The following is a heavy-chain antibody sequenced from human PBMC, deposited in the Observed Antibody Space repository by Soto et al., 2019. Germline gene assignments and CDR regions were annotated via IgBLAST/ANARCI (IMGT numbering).Heavy chain of an antibody. J-gene: IGHJ4*02. D-gene: IGHD5-12*01. CDR2: ISYDGSNK. CDR3: AGGHRVATLLDY. CDR1: GFTFSSYA. V-gene: IGHV3-30-3*01. Sequence: QVQLVESGGGVVQPGRSLRLSCAASGFTFSSYAMHWVRQAPGKGLEWVAVISYDGSNKYYADSVKGRFTIPRDNSKNTLYLQMNSLRDEDTAVYYCAGGHRVATLLDYWGQGTLVTVSS.